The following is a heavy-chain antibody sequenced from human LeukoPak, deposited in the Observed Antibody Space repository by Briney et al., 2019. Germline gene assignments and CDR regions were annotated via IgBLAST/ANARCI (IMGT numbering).Heavy chain of an antibody. Sequence: PGRSLRLSCAASGFTFSSYGMHWVRQAPGKGLEWVAVISYDGSNKYYADSVKGRFTISRDNSKNTLYLQMNSPRAEDTAVYYCAKDKRRSGWSYNWFDPWGQGTLVTVSS. D-gene: IGHD6-19*01. CDR1: GFTFSSYG. J-gene: IGHJ5*02. V-gene: IGHV3-30*18. CDR2: ISYDGSNK. CDR3: AKDKRRSGWSYNWFDP.